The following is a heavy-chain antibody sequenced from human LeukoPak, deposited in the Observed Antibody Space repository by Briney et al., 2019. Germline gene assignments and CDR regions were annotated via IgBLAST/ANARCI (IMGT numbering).Heavy chain of an antibody. CDR3: RWEHLMYSGRVD. D-gene: IGHD1/OR15-1a*01. V-gene: IGHV3-23*01. Sequence: GGSLRLSCAASGFTFSSSAMSWVRQAPGKGLEWVSAISNNGGYTYYADSVQGRFTISRDNSKSTLCLQMNSLRAEDTAVYYCRWEHLMYSGRVDWGRGTAVTVSS. CDR1: GFTFSSSA. J-gene: IGHJ4*01. CDR2: ISNNGGYT.